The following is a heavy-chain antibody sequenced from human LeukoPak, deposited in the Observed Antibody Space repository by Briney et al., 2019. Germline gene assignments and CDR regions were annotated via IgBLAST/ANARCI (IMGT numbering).Heavy chain of an antibody. V-gene: IGHV1-2*02. Sequence: ASVKVSCKASGYTFTGYYMHWLRQAPGQGLEWMGWINPNSGGTNYAQKFQGRVTMTRDTSISTAYMELSRLRSDDTAVYYCASIYYASSAIDYWGQGTLVTVSS. CDR2: INPNSGGT. CDR3: ASIYYASSAIDY. CDR1: GYTFTGYY. J-gene: IGHJ4*02. D-gene: IGHD3-22*01.